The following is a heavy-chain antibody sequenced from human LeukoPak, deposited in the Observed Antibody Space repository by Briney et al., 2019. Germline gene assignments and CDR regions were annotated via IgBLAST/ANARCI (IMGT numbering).Heavy chain of an antibody. J-gene: IGHJ4*02. CDR3: TTDTRRVVVPK. CDR1: RFIFTNAW. D-gene: IGHD2-15*01. CDR2: IKRKTDGGTT. V-gene: IGHV3-15*01. Sequence: GSLRLSCAGSRFIFTNAWMNWVRQAPGKGLEWVGRIKRKTDGGTTDYAAPVKGRFTISRDDSKTSLYLQMNNLKTEDTAVYYCTTDTRRVVVPKWGQGTLVTVSS.